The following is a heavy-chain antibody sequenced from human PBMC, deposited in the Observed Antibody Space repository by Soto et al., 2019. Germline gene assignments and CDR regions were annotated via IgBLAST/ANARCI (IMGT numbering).Heavy chain of an antibody. CDR1: GFSLSTSGVS. J-gene: IGHJ4*02. CDR3: ARMIDFSSSYFFDS. V-gene: IGHV2-5*02. CDR2: IYWDDDN. Sequence: SGPTLVNPTQTLTLTCTFSGFSLSTSGVSVGWIRQPPGKALEWLALIYWDDDNRYSPSLKSRLTITKDTSKNQVVLTMTNTHPVDTGTYYCARMIDFSSSYFFDSWGQGTLVTVYS. D-gene: IGHD6-6*01.